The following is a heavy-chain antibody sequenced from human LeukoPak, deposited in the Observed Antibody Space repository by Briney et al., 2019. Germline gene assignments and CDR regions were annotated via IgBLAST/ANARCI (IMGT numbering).Heavy chain of an antibody. CDR1: GGSFSGYY. Sequence: SETLSLTCAVYGGSFSGYYWSWIRQPPGKGLEWIGEINHSGSTNYNPSLKSRVTISVDTSKNQFSLKLSSVTAAHTAVYYCARPRGRIAAAGTNWFDPWGQGTLVTVSS. J-gene: IGHJ5*02. V-gene: IGHV4-34*01. D-gene: IGHD6-13*01. CDR2: INHSGST. CDR3: ARPRGRIAAAGTNWFDP.